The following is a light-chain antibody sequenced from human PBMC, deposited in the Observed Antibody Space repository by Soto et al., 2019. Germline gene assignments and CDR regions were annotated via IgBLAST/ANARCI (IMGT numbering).Light chain of an antibody. J-gene: IGLJ2*01. CDR2: LNSDGSH. Sequence: QPVLTQSPSASASLGASVKLTCTLSSGHSSYAIAWHQQQPEKGPRYLMKLNSDGSHSKGDGIPDRFSGSSSGAERYLTIASLQYEDEAYYYCQTWGTGIVIFGGGTKLTVL. CDR3: QTWGTGIVI. CDR1: SGHSSYA. V-gene: IGLV4-69*01.